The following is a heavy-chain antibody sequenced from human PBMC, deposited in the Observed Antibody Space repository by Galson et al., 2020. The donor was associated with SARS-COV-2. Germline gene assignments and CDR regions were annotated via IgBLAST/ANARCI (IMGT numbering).Heavy chain of an antibody. Sequence: GESLKISCAASGFTFSSYATSWVRQAPGKGMEWVTAISGSGGSTYYADSVKGRFTISRDNSKNTLYLQMNSLRAEDTAVYYCASPRYYYDSSGSFDYWGQGTLVTVSS. CDR3: ASPRYYYDSSGSFDY. V-gene: IGHV3-23*01. CDR1: GFTFSSYA. CDR2: ISGSGGST. J-gene: IGHJ4*02. D-gene: IGHD3-22*01.